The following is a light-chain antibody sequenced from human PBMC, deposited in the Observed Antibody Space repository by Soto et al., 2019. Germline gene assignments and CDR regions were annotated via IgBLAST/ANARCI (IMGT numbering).Light chain of an antibody. CDR1: QSVSRNY. J-gene: IGKJ1*01. V-gene: IGKV3-20*01. Sequence: IVLTQSPGTLSLSPGESATLSCRASQSVSRNYIAWYRQKPGQTPRLLIYGASNRATGIPDRFSGSGSGTDFTLTISRLEPEDFAVYYCQQYGSSGTFGQGTKVDIK. CDR2: GAS. CDR3: QQYGSSGT.